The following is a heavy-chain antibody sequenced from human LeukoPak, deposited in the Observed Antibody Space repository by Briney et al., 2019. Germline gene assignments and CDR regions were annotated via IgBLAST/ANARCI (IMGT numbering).Heavy chain of an antibody. D-gene: IGHD4/OR15-4a*01. CDR3: ARGRTMDGSTPPFEI. Sequence: ASLKASCKASGYTFTNYYMHWVRQAPGQGLEWMVCIDPNSGDTNYSQNSQGRATMTRDTSINQAYMEFTSLGSDETAVYYCARGRTMDGSTPPFEIWRQGTMVIVS. V-gene: IGHV1-2*02. J-gene: IGHJ3*02. CDR2: IDPNSGDT. CDR1: GYTFTNYY.